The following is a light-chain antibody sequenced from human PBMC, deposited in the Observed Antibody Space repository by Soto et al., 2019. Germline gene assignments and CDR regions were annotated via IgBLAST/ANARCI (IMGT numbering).Light chain of an antibody. CDR1: QSVPRSY. J-gene: IGKJ1*01. V-gene: IGKV3-11*01. Sequence: EIVLTQSPATLSLSPGERATLSCRASQSVPRSYLAWYQQKPGQAPRLLIYDASNRATGIPARFSGSGSGTDFTLTISSLEPEDFAVYYCQQRSNWPPTFGQGTKVDIK. CDR3: QQRSNWPPT. CDR2: DAS.